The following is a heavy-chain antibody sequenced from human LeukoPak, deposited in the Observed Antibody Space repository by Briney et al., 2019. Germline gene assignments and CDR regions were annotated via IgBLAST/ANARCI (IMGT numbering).Heavy chain of an antibody. CDR3: ATGDYYYYYMDV. V-gene: IGHV1-2*02. D-gene: IGHD1-1*01. J-gene: IGHJ6*03. CDR1: GYTFTGYY. CDR2: INPNSGGT. Sequence: GASVKVSCKASGYTFTGYYMHWVRQAPGQGLEWVGWINPNSGGTSYAQKFQGRVTMTRDTSTSTVYMELSSLRSEDTAVYYCATGDYYYYYMDVWGKGTTVTISS.